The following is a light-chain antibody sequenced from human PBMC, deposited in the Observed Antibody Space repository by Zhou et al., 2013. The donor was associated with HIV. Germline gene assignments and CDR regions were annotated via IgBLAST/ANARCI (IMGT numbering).Light chain of an antibody. V-gene: IGKV3-20*01. CDR2: GAS. CDR1: QFVSSRY. Sequence: EIVLTQSPGTLSLSPGERATLSCRASQFVSSRYLAWYQQKPGQAPRLLIYGASSRAPGIPDRFSGSGSGTDFTLTISRLEPEDFAVYSCQQXASSPRTFGQGTKVEIK. CDR3: QQXASSPRT. J-gene: IGKJ1*01.